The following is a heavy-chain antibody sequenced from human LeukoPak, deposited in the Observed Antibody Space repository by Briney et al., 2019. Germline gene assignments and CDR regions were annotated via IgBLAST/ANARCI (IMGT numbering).Heavy chain of an antibody. V-gene: IGHV4-34*01. Sequence: SETLSLTCAVYGGSFSGYYWSWIRQPPGKGLEWIGEINHSGSTNYNPSLKSRVTISVDTSKNQFSLKLSSVTAADTAVYYCARDSPPAYCSGGSCYFDYWGQGTLVTVSS. D-gene: IGHD2-15*01. CDR2: INHSGST. CDR3: ARDSPPAYCSGGSCYFDY. J-gene: IGHJ4*02. CDR1: GGSFSGYY.